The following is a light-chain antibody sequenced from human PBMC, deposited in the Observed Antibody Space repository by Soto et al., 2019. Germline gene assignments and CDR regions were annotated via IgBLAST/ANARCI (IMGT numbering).Light chain of an antibody. Sequence: DIQMTQSPSSVSASVGDRVTITCRASQGISSWLAWYQQKPGKAPKLLIFAASSLQSGVPSRFSGSGSGTDYTLTISSLQRQSFATASCQQANCFSYTFGQGTKLEIK. CDR3: QQANCFSYT. J-gene: IGKJ2*01. V-gene: IGKV1-12*01. CDR1: QGISSW. CDR2: AAS.